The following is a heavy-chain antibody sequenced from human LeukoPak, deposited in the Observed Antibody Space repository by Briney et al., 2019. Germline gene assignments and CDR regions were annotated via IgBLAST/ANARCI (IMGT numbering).Heavy chain of an antibody. CDR2: IYYSGST. CDR1: GGSISSSSYY. J-gene: IGHJ4*02. D-gene: IGHD2-21*01. V-gene: IGHV4-39*01. CDR3: ARPRGYCGGDCYGSSFDY. Sequence: SGTLSLTCTVSGGSISSSSYYWGWIRQPPGKGLEWIGSIYYSGSTYYNPSLKSRVTISVDTSKNQFSLKLSSVTAADTAVYYCARPRGYCGGDCYGSSFDYWGQGTLVTVSS.